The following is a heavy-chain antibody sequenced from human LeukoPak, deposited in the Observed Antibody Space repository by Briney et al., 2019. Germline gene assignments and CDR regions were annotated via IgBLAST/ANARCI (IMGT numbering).Heavy chain of an antibody. CDR3: ATVRGGNTRDFDY. CDR1: GFTFSSYN. CDR2: ISSSSGYI. D-gene: IGHD3-10*01. V-gene: IGHV3-21*01. Sequence: PGGSLRLSCAASGFTFSSYNMNWVRQAPGKGLEWVSSISSSSGYIYYADSVKGRFTISRDNAKNSLYLQMNSLRAEDTAVYHCATVRGGNTRDFDYWGQGTPVTVSS. J-gene: IGHJ4*02.